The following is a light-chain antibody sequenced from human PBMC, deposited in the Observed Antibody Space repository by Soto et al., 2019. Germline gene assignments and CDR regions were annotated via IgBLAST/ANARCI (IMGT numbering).Light chain of an antibody. Sequence: DIQMTQSPSTLSASVGDRVDITCRASQDIAASLAWYQQPPGKAPKLLIYKASILENGVPSRFRGSGSGTEFTLTISGLQPDDFASYVCQQYSGYPFTFGPGTTVD. J-gene: IGKJ3*01. CDR3: QQYSGYPFT. V-gene: IGKV1-5*03. CDR1: QDIAAS. CDR2: KAS.